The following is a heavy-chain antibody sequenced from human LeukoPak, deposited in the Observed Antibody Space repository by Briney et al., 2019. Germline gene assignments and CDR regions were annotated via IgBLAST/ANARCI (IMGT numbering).Heavy chain of an antibody. CDR1: GFTFGNYW. Sequence: GGSLRLSCAASGFTFGNYWMSWVRQAPGKGLEWVANIKQDGSEKYYVDSVKGRFTISRDNAKNSLYLQMNSLRAEDTAVYYCARDGQYYDILTHYYYYYGMDVWGQGTTVTVSS. V-gene: IGHV3-7*01. J-gene: IGHJ6*02. CDR2: IKQDGSEK. D-gene: IGHD3-9*01. CDR3: ARDGQYYDILTHYYYYYGMDV.